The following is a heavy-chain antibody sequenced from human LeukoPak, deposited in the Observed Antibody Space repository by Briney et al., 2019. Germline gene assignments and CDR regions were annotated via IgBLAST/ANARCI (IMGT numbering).Heavy chain of an antibody. Sequence: LSQTLSLTCTVPGGSISSYYWSWIRQPAGKGLEWIGRIYTSGITNYNPSLKSRVTMSVDTSNNQFSLKLSSVTAADTAVYYCARGSYDSSGYYYYGMDVWGQGTTVTVSS. CDR1: GGSISSYY. CDR2: IYTSGIT. V-gene: IGHV4-4*07. J-gene: IGHJ6*02. D-gene: IGHD3-22*01. CDR3: ARGSYDSSGYYYYGMDV.